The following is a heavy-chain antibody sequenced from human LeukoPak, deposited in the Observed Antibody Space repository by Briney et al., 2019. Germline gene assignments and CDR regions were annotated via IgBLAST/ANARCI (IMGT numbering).Heavy chain of an antibody. CDR2: VSGSGGST. D-gene: IGHD2-2*01. CDR1: GFTFSNYA. CDR3: AKDRRYCSSTSCYGDFDY. V-gene: IGHV3-23*01. Sequence: GGSLRLSCAASGFTFSNYAMNWARQAPGKGLEWVSGVSGSGGSTYYADSVKGRFTISRDNSKNTLYLQMDSLRAEDTAVYYCAKDRRYCSSTSCYGDFDYWGQGTLATASS. J-gene: IGHJ4*02.